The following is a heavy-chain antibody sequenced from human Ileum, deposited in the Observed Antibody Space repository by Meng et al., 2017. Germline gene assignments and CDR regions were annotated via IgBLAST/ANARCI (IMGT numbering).Heavy chain of an antibody. V-gene: IGHV4-34*01. CDR2: IDHSGGT. Sequence: QSHLQQWCAGVLQPSETLSLTCGVYGGSFSGYYWSWIRQPPGKGLEWIGEIDHSGGTNYNPSLKNRVTISVDTSNNRFSLKLSSVKAADTALYFCARRVGATPYAYNWLDPWGQGTLVTVSS. J-gene: IGHJ5*02. D-gene: IGHD1-26*01. CDR3: ARRVGATPYAYNWLDP. CDR1: GGSFSGYY.